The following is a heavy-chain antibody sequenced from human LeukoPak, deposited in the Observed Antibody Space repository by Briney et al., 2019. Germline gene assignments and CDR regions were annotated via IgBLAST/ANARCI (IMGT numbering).Heavy chain of an antibody. Sequence: TPGGSLRLSCAASGFTFSKAWMSWVRQAPGKGLEWVGRIETKTDGGTTDYAAPVKGRFTISRDDSKNTLYLEVNSLKTEDTAVYYCTTEDRSSGWYFLSESVDYWGQGTLVTVSS. CDR2: IETKTDGGTT. CDR3: TTEDRSSGWYFLSESVDY. CDR1: GFTFSKAW. J-gene: IGHJ4*02. D-gene: IGHD6-19*01. V-gene: IGHV3-15*04.